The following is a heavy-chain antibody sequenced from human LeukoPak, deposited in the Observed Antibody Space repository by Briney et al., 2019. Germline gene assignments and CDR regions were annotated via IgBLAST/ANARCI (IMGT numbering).Heavy chain of an antibody. CDR1: GYTFSSYG. D-gene: IGHD6-19*01. CDR3: VRSDPGWVAFDV. CDR2: ISTYNGNT. V-gene: IGHV1-18*01. Sequence: GASVKVSCKASGYTFSSYGISWVRQAPGQGLEWMGWISTYNGNTNYAQKVQGRVTMTTDTSTSTAYMELRSLRSDDTAVYYCVRSDPGWVAFDVWGQGTMVTVSS. J-gene: IGHJ3*01.